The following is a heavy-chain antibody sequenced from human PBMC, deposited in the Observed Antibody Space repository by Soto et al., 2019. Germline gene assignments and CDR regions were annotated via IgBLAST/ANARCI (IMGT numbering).Heavy chain of an antibody. CDR2: IIPIFGTA. D-gene: IGHD2-21*02. CDR3: ARSSGGVVTAILYNWIDS. J-gene: IGHJ5*01. V-gene: IGHV1-69*13. Sequence: SVKVSCKASGGTFSSYAISWVRQAPGQGLEWMGGIIPIFGTANYAQKFQGRVTITADESTSTAYMELSSLRSEYTAVYYCARSSGGVVTAILYNWIDSWGQGTLVTVSS. CDR1: GGTFSSYA.